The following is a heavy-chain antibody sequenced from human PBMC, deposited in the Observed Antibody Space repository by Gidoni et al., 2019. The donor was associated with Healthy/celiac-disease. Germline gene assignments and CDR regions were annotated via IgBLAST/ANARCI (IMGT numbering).Heavy chain of an antibody. CDR2: ISGSGGST. Sequence: EVQLLESGGGLVQPGGSLRLSCAASGFTFRSYAMSWVRQAPGKGLEWVSAISGSGGSTYYADSVKGRFTISSDNSKNTLYLQMNSLRAEDTAVYYCAKTFRRDGSPDAFDIWGQGTMVTVSS. CDR1: GFTFRSYA. J-gene: IGHJ3*02. D-gene: IGHD1-26*01. CDR3: AKTFRRDGSPDAFDI. V-gene: IGHV3-23*01.